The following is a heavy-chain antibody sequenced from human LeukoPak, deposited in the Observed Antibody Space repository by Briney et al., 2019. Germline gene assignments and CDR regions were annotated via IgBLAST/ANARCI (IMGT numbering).Heavy chain of an antibody. CDR3: ARNIAAAGSYMDV. Sequence: GGSLRLSCAASGFTFSSYSMNWVRQAPGKGLEWVSYISSSSSTIYYADSVKGRFTISRDNAKNSLYLQMNSLRAEDTAVYYCARNIAAAGSYMDVWGKGTTVTVSS. CDR2: ISSSSSTI. D-gene: IGHD6-13*01. J-gene: IGHJ6*03. V-gene: IGHV3-48*04. CDR1: GFTFSSYS.